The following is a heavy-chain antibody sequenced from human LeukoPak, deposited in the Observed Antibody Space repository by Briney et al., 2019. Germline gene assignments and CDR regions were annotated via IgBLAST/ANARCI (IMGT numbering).Heavy chain of an antibody. CDR3: ARGYCSGGSCYFDY. Sequence: PSETLSLTCTVSGGSISSYYWSWIRQPPGKGLEWIGYIYYSGSTNYNPSLKSRVTISVDTSKNQFSLKLSSVTAADTAGYYCARGYCSGGSCYFDYWGQGTLVTVSS. CDR1: GGSISSYY. J-gene: IGHJ4*02. D-gene: IGHD2-15*01. V-gene: IGHV4-59*01. CDR2: IYYSGST.